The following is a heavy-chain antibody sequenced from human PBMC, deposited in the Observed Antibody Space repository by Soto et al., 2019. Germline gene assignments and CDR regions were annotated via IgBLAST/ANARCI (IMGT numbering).Heavy chain of an antibody. V-gene: IGHV1-8*01. Sequence: ASVKVSCKASGYTFTSYDINWVRQATGQGLEWMGWMNPNSGNTGYAQKFQGRVTMTRNTSISTAYMELSSLRSEDTAVYYCARGRVPDFWSGYYYGMDVWGQGTTVTVSS. CDR1: GYTFTSYD. CDR3: ARGRVPDFWSGYYYGMDV. D-gene: IGHD3-3*01. J-gene: IGHJ6*02. CDR2: MNPNSGNT.